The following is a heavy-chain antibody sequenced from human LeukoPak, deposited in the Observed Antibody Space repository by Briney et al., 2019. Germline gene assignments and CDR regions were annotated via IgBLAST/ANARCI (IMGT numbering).Heavy chain of an antibody. V-gene: IGHV3-7*03. CDR2: IKEDGSEA. CDR3: ARDPYVSNFDY. D-gene: IGHD3-10*02. J-gene: IGHJ4*02. Sequence: GGSLRLSCAASGFTFSNYWMSWVRQAPGKGPEWMGNIKEDGSEAYYVDSVKGRFTISRDNAQNSLYLHMHSLRVEDTAVYYCARDPYVSNFDYWGQGTLVTVSS. CDR1: GFTFSNYW.